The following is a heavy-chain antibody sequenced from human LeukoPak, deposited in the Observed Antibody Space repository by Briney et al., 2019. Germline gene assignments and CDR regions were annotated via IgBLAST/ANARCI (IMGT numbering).Heavy chain of an antibody. CDR1: GYTFPNYD. CDR2: MNFNSGNT. CDR3: AKVGLGNTAIHI. Sequence: ASVKVSCKASGYTFPNYDINWVRQATGQGLEWMGWMNFNSGNTGYAQKFQGRVTMTPNTAISTVYMELSSLKSEDTAIYYCAKVGLGNTAIHIWGQGTMVTVSS. D-gene: IGHD5-18*01. J-gene: IGHJ3*02. V-gene: IGHV1-8*01.